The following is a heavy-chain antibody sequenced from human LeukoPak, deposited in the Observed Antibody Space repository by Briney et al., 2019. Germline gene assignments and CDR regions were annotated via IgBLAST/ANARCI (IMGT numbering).Heavy chain of an antibody. J-gene: IGHJ4*02. Sequence: GGSLRLSCVASGFTFSIYTMSWVRQAPGKGLEWVAVIWYDGSDKYYADSVEGRFTISRDNSKNTLYLQMNSLRAEDTAVYYCARDRFSSGWYPAYWGQGTLVTVSS. CDR3: ARDRFSSGWYPAY. D-gene: IGHD6-19*01. CDR2: IWYDGSDK. CDR1: GFTFSIYT. V-gene: IGHV3-33*08.